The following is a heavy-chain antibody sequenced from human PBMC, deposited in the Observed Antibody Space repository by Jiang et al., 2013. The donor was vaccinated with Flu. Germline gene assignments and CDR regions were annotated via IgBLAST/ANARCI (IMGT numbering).Heavy chain of an antibody. Sequence: VQLVESGPGLVKPSETLSLTCTVSGGSISSYYWSWIRQPPGKGLEWIGYIYYSGSTNYNPSLKSRVTISVDTSKNQFSLKLSPVTAADTAVYYCARMGLGWFDPGAREPWSPSP. CDR1: GGSISSYY. CDR3: ARMGLGWFDP. V-gene: IGHV4-59*01. CDR2: IYYSGST. J-gene: IGHJ5*02.